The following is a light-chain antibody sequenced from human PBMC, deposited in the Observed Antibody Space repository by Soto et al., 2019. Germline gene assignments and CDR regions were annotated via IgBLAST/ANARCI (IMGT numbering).Light chain of an antibody. CDR3: SSYTSDNRDYV. V-gene: IGLV2-14*01. Sequence: QSALTQPASVSGSPGQSITISCTGTSSDVGGYNYVSWYQQHPGKAPKLMIYEVSNRPSGVSRRFSGSKSGNTASLTISGLQAEDEAHYYCSSYTSDNRDYVFGTGTKLTVL. CDR1: SSDVGGYNY. CDR2: EVS. J-gene: IGLJ1*01.